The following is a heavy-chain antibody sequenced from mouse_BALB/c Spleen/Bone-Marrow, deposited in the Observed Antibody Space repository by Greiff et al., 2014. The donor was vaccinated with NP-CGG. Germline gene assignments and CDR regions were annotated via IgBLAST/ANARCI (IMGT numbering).Heavy chain of an antibody. CDR2: ITYSANT. Sequence: EVQLVESGPSLVKPSQTLSLTCSVTGDSITRGYWNWIRKFPGNKLEYMGYITYSANTYYNPSLKSRLSITRDTSKNQYYLQLNTVATDDAATYYCATGYYFDYWGQGTTLTASS. J-gene: IGHJ2*01. V-gene: IGHV3-8*02. D-gene: IGHD4-1*01. CDR1: GDSITRGY. CDR3: ATGYYFDY.